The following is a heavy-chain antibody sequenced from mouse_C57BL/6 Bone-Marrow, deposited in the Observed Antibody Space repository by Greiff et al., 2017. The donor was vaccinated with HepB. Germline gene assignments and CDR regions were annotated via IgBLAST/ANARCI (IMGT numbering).Heavy chain of an antibody. CDR1: GYTFTSYW. V-gene: IGHV1-69*01. D-gene: IGHD1-1*01. J-gene: IGHJ2*01. Sequence: QVQLQQPGAELVMPGASVKLSCKASGYTFTSYWMHWVKQRPGQGLEWIGEIDPSDSYTNYNQKFKGESTLTVDKSSSTAYMQLSSLTSEDSAVYYCARDPYGRFDYWGQGTTLTVSS. CDR2: IDPSDSYT. CDR3: ARDPYGRFDY.